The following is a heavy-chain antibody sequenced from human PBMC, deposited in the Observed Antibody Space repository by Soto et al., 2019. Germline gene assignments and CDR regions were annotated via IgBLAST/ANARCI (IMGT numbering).Heavy chain of an antibody. V-gene: IGHV4-59*01. CDR1: GGSISSYY. J-gene: IGHJ6*02. D-gene: IGHD3-3*01. CDR2: IYYSGST. CDR3: ARVSGYYDFWSGYYRVRDYGMDV. Sequence: PSETLSLTCTVSGGSISSYYWSLIRQPPGKGLEWIGYIYYSGSTNYNPSLKSRVTISVDTSKNQFSLKLSSVTAADTAVYYCARVSGYYDFWSGYYRVRDYGMDVWGQGTTVTVSS.